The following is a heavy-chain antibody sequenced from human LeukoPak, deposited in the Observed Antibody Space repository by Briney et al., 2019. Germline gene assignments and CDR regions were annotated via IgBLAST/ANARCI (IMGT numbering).Heavy chain of an antibody. CDR2: INHSGST. CDR1: GGSFSGCY. Sequence: PSETLSLTCAVYGGSFSGCYWSWIRQPPGKGLEWIGEINHSGSTNYNPSLKSRVTISVETSKNQFSLKLSSVTAADTAVYYCASSSPVDYWGQGTLVTVSS. CDR3: ASSSPVDY. V-gene: IGHV4-34*01. D-gene: IGHD2-2*01. J-gene: IGHJ4*02.